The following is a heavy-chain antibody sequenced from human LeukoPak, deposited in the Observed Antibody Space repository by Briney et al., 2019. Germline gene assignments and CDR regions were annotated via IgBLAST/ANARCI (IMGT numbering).Heavy chain of an antibody. J-gene: IGHJ4*02. CDR3: ALLNPWDY. CDR1: GFSFRSYG. CDR2: IWYDGSKK. V-gene: IGHV3-33*01. Sequence: PGRSLRLSCVASGFSFRSYGMHWVRQARGKGLEWVAVIWYDGSKKFYADSVKGRFTISRDDSKNTLYLQMNSLRAEDTAMYYCALLNPWDYWGRGTLVTVSS.